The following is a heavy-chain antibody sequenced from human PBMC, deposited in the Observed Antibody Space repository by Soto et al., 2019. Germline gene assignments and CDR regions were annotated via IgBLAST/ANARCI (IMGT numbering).Heavy chain of an antibody. CDR3: AHRVLRTVFGLVTTTAIYFDF. D-gene: IGHD3-3*01. V-gene: IGHV2-5*02. Sequence: QITLNESGPTQVKPRQTLTLTCTFSGFSLTTSGVGVGWIRQSPGKAPEGLALIYWDDDKRYSPSLKSRLTITKETSKNQVVLTMADWDPADTATYYCAHRVLRTVFGLVTTTAIYFDFWGQGTPVAFSS. J-gene: IGHJ4*02. CDR1: GFSLTTSGVG. CDR2: IYWDDDK.